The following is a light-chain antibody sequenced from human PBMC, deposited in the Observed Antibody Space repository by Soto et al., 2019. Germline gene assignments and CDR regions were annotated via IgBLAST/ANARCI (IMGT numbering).Light chain of an antibody. CDR1: SSNIGSSF. J-gene: IGLJ2*01. Sequence: QSVVTQPPSASGTPGQRVTISCSGSSSNIGSSFVNWYQQLPGTAPKLLIYSNNQRPSGVPDRFSGSKSGTSASLAISGLQFEDEADYYCATWDDRLNGVIFGGGTKVTVL. V-gene: IGLV1-44*01. CDR2: SNN. CDR3: ATWDDRLNGVI.